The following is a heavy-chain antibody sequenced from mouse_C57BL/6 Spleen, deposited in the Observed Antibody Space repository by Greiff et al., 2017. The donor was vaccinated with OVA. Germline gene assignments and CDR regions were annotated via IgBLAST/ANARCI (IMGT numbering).Heavy chain of an antibody. J-gene: IGHJ2*01. CDR2: IYPGDGDT. D-gene: IGHD1-1*01. CDR1: GYAFSSYW. Sequence: VQLQQSGAELVKPGASVKISCKASGYAFSSYWMNWVKQRPGKGLEWIGQIYPGDGDTNYNGTFKGKATLTADKSSSTAYLQLSRLTSEDSAVYFCARSGSYGIPFENWGASTTRTDSS. V-gene: IGHV1-80*01. CDR3: ARSGSYGIPFEN.